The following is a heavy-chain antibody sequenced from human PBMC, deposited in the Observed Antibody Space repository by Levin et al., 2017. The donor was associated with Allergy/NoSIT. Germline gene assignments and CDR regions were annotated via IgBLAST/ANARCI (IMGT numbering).Heavy chain of an antibody. J-gene: IGHJ4*02. D-gene: IGHD2-2*01. CDR1: GYSFTSFW. V-gene: IGHV5-51*01. Sequence: GESLKISCQASGYSFTSFWFGWVRQTPGKGLEWMGLIIPSDSDTRVSPSFQGQIIMSVDKSISTAYLQWSSLKASDSAMYYCARRDSDGSTSFDYWGQGSLVAVSA. CDR2: IIPSDSDT. CDR3: ARRDSDGSTSFDY.